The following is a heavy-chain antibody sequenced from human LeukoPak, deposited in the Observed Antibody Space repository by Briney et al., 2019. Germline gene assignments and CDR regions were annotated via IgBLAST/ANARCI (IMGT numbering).Heavy chain of an antibody. Sequence: GGSLRLSCAASGFTFSSYAMSWVRQAPGKGLEWVSSITSSSSYIYYADSVKGRFTLSRDNAKKSVYLQMNSLRAEDTAVYYCARGSTYSSGWYTGFDYWGQGTLVTVSS. CDR3: ARGSTYSSGWYTGFDY. V-gene: IGHV3-21*01. J-gene: IGHJ4*02. D-gene: IGHD6-19*01. CDR1: GFTFSSYA. CDR2: ITSSSSYI.